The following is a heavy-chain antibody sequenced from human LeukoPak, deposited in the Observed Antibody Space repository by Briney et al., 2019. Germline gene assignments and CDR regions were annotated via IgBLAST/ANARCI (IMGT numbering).Heavy chain of an antibody. D-gene: IGHD6-13*01. V-gene: IGHV3-30-3*01. CDR2: ISYDGSNK. J-gene: IGHJ6*02. Sequence: PGGSLRLSCAASGFTFSGFYMSWIRQAPGKGLEWVAVISYDGSNKYYADSVKGRFTISRDNSKNTLYLQMNSLRAEDTAVYYCARDRTSSWSYYYYGMDVWGQGTTVTVSS. CDR3: ARDRTSSWSYYYYGMDV. CDR1: GFTFSGFY.